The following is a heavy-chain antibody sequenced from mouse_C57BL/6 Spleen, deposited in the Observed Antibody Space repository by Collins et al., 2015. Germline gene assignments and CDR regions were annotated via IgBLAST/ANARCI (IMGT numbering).Heavy chain of an antibody. CDR2: IYPGSGST. Sequence: QVQLQQPGAELVKPGASVKVSCKASGYTFTSYWITWVKQRPGQGLEWIGDIYPGSGSTNYNEKFKSKATLTVDASSSTAYMQLSSLTSEDSAVYYCAREGVYYDYPFAYWGQGTLVTVSA. CDR3: AREGVYYDYPFAY. V-gene: IGHV1-55*01. D-gene: IGHD2-4*01. CDR1: GYTFTSYW. J-gene: IGHJ3*01.